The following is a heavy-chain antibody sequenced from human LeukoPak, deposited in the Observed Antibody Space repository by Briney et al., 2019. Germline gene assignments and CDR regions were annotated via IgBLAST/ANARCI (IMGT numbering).Heavy chain of an antibody. CDR1: GFTFSSFA. Sequence: GGSLRLSCAGSGFTFSSFAMSWVRQAPGKGLEWVSGISNSGGSTYYADSVKGRFTISRDNSKNTLYLQMNSLRGEDTAVYYCAKVAHDSGSYYPDYWGQGTLVTVSS. J-gene: IGHJ4*02. V-gene: IGHV3-23*01. D-gene: IGHD3-10*01. CDR2: ISNSGGST. CDR3: AKVAHDSGSYYPDY.